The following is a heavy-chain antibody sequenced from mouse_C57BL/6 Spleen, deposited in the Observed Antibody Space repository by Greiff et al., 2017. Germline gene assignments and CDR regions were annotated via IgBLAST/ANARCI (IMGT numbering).Heavy chain of an antibody. CDR2: IDPSDSYT. CDR3: ARGNDYYFAY. CDR1: GYTFTSYW. V-gene: IGHV1-69*01. J-gene: IGHJ3*01. Sequence: QVQLQQPGAELVMPGASVKLSCKASGYTFTSYWMHWVKQRPGQGLEWIGEIDPSDSYTNYNQKFKGKSTLTVDKSSSTAYMQLSSLTSEDSAVYYCARGNDYYFAYWGQGTLVTVSA. D-gene: IGHD2-3*01.